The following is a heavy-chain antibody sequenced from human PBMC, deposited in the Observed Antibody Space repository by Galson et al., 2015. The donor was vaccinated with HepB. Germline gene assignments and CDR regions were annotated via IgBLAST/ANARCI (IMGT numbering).Heavy chain of an antibody. D-gene: IGHD1-26*01. CDR1: GYTLTELS. CDR3: ATDLSGIVGATTKSTEEYFQH. V-gene: IGHV1-24*01. J-gene: IGHJ1*01. Sequence: SVKVSCKVSGYTLTELSMHWVRQAPGKGLEWMGGFDPEDGETIYAQKFQGRVTMTEDTSTDTAYMELSSLRSEDTAVYYCATDLSGIVGATTKSTEEYFQHWGQGTLVTVSS. CDR2: FDPEDGET.